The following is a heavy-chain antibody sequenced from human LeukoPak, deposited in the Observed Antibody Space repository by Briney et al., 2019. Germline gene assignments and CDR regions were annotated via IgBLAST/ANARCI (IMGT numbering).Heavy chain of an antibody. V-gene: IGHV3-21*06. CDR1: GFIFSTYT. D-gene: IGHD3-3*01. CDR3: ACTIFGVIL. J-gene: IGHJ4*02. CDR2: ISSTSTSI. Sequence: GGSLRLSCAASGFIFSTYTFNWVGQAPGKGLEWVSSISSTSTSIYYADSLKGRFTISRDNAKNTLYLQMNSLRAEDTAVYYCACTIFGVILWGQGTLVTVSS.